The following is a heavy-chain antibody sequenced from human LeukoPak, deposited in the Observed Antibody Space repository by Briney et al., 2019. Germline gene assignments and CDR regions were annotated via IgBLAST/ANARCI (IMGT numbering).Heavy chain of an antibody. CDR3: ARQIVVVPTAMVKGWFDP. Sequence: TSQTLSLTCAISGDSVSSNGAAWIWIRQSQSRGLEWLGRTYYRSRWYNDYAKSVKSRITINPDTSKHQFSLQLNSVTPEDTAVYYCARQIVVVPTAMVKGWFDPWGQGTLVTVSS. CDR2: TYYRSRWYN. D-gene: IGHD2-2*01. V-gene: IGHV6-1*01. CDR1: GDSVSSNGAA. J-gene: IGHJ5*02.